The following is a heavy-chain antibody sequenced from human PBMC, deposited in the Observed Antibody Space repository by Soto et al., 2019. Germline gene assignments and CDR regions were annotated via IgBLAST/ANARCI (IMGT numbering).Heavy chain of an antibody. CDR3: AGRRSGLYAMDV. CDR1: GFTFSTSA. J-gene: IGHJ6*02. V-gene: IGHV1-58*01. D-gene: IGHD1-26*01. Sequence: RASVKVSCKASGFTFSTSAVQWVRQARGQRPEWMGWIVGGSGNTNYAQNSQERVIITRDMSTSTVYMELSSLRSDDTAVYFCAGRRSGLYAMDVWGQGTTVTVSS. CDR2: IVGGSGNT.